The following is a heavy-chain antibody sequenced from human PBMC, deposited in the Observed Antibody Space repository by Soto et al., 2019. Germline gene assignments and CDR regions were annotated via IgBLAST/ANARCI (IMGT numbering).Heavy chain of an antibody. J-gene: IGHJ3*02. CDR1: GYTFTSYY. Sequence: QVQLVQSGAEVKKPGASVKVSCKASGYTFTSYYMHWVRQAPGQGLEWMGIINPSGGSTSYAQKCQGRVTMTRETSTSTVYMELSSLRSEDTAVYYCARDPAVGYCSGGSCYSDAFDIWGQGTMVTVSS. CDR2: INPSGGST. CDR3: ARDPAVGYCSGGSCYSDAFDI. D-gene: IGHD2-15*01. V-gene: IGHV1-46*03.